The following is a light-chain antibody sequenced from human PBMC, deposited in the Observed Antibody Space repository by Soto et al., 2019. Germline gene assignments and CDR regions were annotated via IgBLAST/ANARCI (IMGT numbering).Light chain of an antibody. V-gene: IGLV2-14*01. Sequence: QSALTQPASVSGSTGQSITISCTGTSSDVGGYNYVSWYQQHPGKAPKLMIYDVSNRPSGVSNRFSGSKSGNTASLTISGLQAEDEADYYCSSYTSSSTLDVLFGGGTKVTVL. CDR3: SSYTSSSTLDVL. J-gene: IGLJ2*01. CDR1: SSDVGGYNY. CDR2: DVS.